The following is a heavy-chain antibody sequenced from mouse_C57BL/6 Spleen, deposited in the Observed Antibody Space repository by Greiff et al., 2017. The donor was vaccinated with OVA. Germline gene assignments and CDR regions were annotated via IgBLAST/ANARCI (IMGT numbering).Heavy chain of an antibody. CDR1: GFTFSDYY. J-gene: IGHJ2*01. CDR3: ARQAIVTYYFDY. D-gene: IGHD2-5*01. CDR2: ISNGGGST. V-gene: IGHV5-12*01. Sequence: EVMLVESGGGLVQPGGSLKLSCAASGFTFSDYYMYWVRQTPEKRLEWVAYISNGGGSTYYPDTVKGRFTISRDNAKNTLYLQMSRLKSEDTAMYYCARQAIVTYYFDYWGQGTTLTVSS.